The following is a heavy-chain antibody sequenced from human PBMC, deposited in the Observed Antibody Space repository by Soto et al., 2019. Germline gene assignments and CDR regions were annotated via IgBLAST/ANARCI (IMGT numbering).Heavy chain of an antibody. CDR1: GFTFSIYG. Sequence: QVQLVESGGGVVQPGRSLRLSCAASGFTFSIYGMQWVRQAPGKGLECVAGISYDGSNKYYADYVKGRFTISRDNSKNKLYLQMNSLRAEDTAVYYCARVGARFVWDVKNDGFDIWGQGTMVTVSS. V-gene: IGHV3-30*03. CDR3: ARVGARFVWDVKNDGFDI. CDR2: ISYDGSNK. J-gene: IGHJ3*02. D-gene: IGHD3-16*01.